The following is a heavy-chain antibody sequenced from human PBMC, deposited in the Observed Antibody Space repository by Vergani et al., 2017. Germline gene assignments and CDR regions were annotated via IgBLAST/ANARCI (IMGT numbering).Heavy chain of an antibody. Sequence: QVQLQQWGAGLLKPSETLSLTCAVYGGSFSGYYWSWIRQPPGKGLEWIGSIYYSGSTYYNPSLKSRVTISVDTSKNQFSLKLSSVTAADTAVYNCARHGNPNYGDYVFDYWGQGTLVTVSS. CDR1: GGSFSGYY. V-gene: IGHV4-34*01. J-gene: IGHJ4*02. CDR3: ARHGNPNYGDYVFDY. CDR2: IYYSGST. D-gene: IGHD4-17*01.